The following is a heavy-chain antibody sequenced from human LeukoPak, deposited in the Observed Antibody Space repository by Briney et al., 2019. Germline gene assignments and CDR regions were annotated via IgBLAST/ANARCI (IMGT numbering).Heavy chain of an antibody. Sequence: GGSLRLSCAASGFTFSSYWMSWVRQAPGKGLEWVAVIWYDGSNKYYADSVKGRFTISRDNSKNTLYLQMNSLRAEDTAVYYCAKGGYSYGLDYWGQGTLVTVSS. CDR1: GFTFSSYW. CDR2: IWYDGSNK. J-gene: IGHJ4*02. V-gene: IGHV3-33*08. D-gene: IGHD5-18*01. CDR3: AKGGYSYGLDY.